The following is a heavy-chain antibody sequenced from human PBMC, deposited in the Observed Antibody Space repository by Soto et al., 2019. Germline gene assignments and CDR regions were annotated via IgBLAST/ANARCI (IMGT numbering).Heavy chain of an antibody. CDR3: ARARDVASYYGMDV. V-gene: IGHV3-53*01. D-gene: IGHD5-12*01. Sequence: GGSLRLSCAASGFTVSNNYMSWVRQAPGKGLEWVSVIYSGGSTYYADSVKGRFTISRDNSKNTLYLQMNSLRAEDTAVYYCARARDVASYYGMDVWGQGTTVTVSS. J-gene: IGHJ6*02. CDR1: GFTVSNNY. CDR2: IYSGGST.